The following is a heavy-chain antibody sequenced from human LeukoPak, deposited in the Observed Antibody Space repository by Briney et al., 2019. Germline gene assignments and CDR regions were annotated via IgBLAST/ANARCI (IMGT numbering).Heavy chain of an antibody. J-gene: IGHJ4*02. Sequence: GGSLRLSCTAAGFTFSNYVMSWVRQTPGKGLEWVSSIYGSGGKSFYADSVKGRFTLSRDNSKNTLYLQMNSLRAEDTALYYCAAQKRGNYRPYYFDYWGQGTLVTVSS. D-gene: IGHD3-16*02. CDR1: GFTFSNYV. CDR2: IYGSGGKS. V-gene: IGHV3-23*01. CDR3: AAQKRGNYRPYYFDY.